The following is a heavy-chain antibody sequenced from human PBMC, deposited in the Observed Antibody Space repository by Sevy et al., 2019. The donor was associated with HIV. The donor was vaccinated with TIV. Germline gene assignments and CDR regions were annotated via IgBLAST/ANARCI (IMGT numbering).Heavy chain of an antibody. Sequence: GGSLRLSCAASGFTFSNYAMSWVRQTPGKGLEWVSAISGSADATYYTDSVKGRFTISRDNSKNTVCLQMNSLRAEDTAVYYCVKEVSQYSYSDYWGQGTLVTVSS. CDR1: GFTFSNYA. J-gene: IGHJ4*02. CDR2: ISGSADAT. CDR3: VKEVSQYSYSDY. D-gene: IGHD5-18*01. V-gene: IGHV3-23*01.